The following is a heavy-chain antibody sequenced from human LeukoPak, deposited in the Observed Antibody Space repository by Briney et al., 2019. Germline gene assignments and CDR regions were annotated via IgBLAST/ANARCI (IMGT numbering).Heavy chain of an antibody. D-gene: IGHD6-19*01. CDR1: GFTFSSYS. J-gene: IGHJ6*02. Sequence: GGPLRLSCAASGFTFSSYSMNWVRQAPGKGLEWVSSISSSSSYIYYADSVKGRFTISRDNAKNSLYLQMNSLRAEDTAVYYCATSSGWYGREEGMDVWGQGTTVTVSS. CDR3: ATSSGWYGREEGMDV. V-gene: IGHV3-21*04. CDR2: ISSSSSYI.